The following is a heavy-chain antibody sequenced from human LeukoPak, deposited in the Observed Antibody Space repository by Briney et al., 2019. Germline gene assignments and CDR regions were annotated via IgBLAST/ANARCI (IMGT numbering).Heavy chain of an antibody. D-gene: IGHD6-19*01. CDR2: ISSSSSYT. CDR3: ATSSGWRHSGTDY. J-gene: IGHJ4*02. V-gene: IGHV3-11*06. Sequence: PGGSLRLSCAASGFTFSDYXMSWIRQAPGKGXEXXSYISSSSSYTNYAXSVKGRFTISRDNAKNSLYLQMNSLRAEDTAVYYCATSSGWRHSGTDYWGQGTLVTVSS. CDR1: GFTFSDYX.